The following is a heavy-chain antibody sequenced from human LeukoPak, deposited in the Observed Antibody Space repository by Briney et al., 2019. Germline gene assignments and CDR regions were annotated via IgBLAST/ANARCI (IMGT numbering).Heavy chain of an antibody. D-gene: IGHD3-10*01. Sequence: GRSLRLSCAASGCTFSSYGMHWVRQAPGQGLEWVAVISYDGSNTYYADSVKGRFTISRDNSKNMLYLQMNSLRAEDTAVYYCAKPYYYGSRSYMDYWGQGTLVTVSS. CDR2: ISYDGSNT. CDR1: GCTFSSYG. CDR3: AKPYYYGSRSYMDY. V-gene: IGHV3-30*18. J-gene: IGHJ4*02.